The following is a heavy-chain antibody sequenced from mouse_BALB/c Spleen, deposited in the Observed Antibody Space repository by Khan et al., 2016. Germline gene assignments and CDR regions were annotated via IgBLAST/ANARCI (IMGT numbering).Heavy chain of an antibody. CDR3: ARHYGNYERGWFAY. CDR2: ISSGSSAI. Sequence: EVELVESGGGLVQPGGSRKLSCAASGFTFSSFGMHWVRQAPEKGLEWVAYISSGSSAIYYEDTVKGRFTISRDNPKNTLFLQMTSLRSEDTAMYYCARHYGNYERGWFAYWGQGTLVTVS. J-gene: IGHJ3*01. V-gene: IGHV5-17*02. D-gene: IGHD2-1*01. CDR1: GFTFSSFG.